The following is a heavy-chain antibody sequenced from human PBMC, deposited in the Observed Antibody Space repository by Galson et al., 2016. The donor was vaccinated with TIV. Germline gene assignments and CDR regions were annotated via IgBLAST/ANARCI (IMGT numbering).Heavy chain of an antibody. CDR2: IYHSGST. J-gene: IGHJ6*03. Sequence: TLSLTCTVSGYSISSGYYWGWIRQPPGKGLEWIGSIYHSGSTYYNPSLKGRVTISVDTSKNQFSLNLSSVTAADTAVYFCARDNPQYYYYMDVWGKGTRVTVSS. CDR1: GYSISSGYY. V-gene: IGHV4-38-2*02. CDR3: ARDNPQYYYYMDV. D-gene: IGHD1-14*01.